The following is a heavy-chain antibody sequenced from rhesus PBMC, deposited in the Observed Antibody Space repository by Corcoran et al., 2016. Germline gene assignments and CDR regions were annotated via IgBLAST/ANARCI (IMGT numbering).Heavy chain of an antibody. J-gene: IGHJ6*01. CDR3: ARGPKGTAGTIAREYGLDS. D-gene: IGHD1-1*01. CDR2: IGGSSGIT. CDR1: GGSISGYW. V-gene: IGHV4-165*01. Sequence: QVQLQESGPGLVKPSATLSLTCAVSGGSISGYWWGWIRQPPGKGLEWIVYIGGSSGITYYNPSLKSRGTMSTDTSKNQFSLKLSSVTAADTAVYYCARGPKGTAGTIAREYGLDSWGQGVVVTVSS.